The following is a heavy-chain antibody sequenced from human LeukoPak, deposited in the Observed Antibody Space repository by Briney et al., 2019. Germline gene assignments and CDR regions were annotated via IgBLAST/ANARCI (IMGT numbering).Heavy chain of an antibody. CDR1: GFTFSSYS. CDR3: AKTVGGIRDGMDV. Sequence: PGGSLRLSCAASGFTFSSYSMNWVRQAPGKGLEWVSSISSSSSYIYYADSVKGRFTISRDNAKNSLYLQMNSLRAEDTAVYYCAKTVGGIRDGMDVWGQGTTVTVSS. CDR2: ISSSSSYI. D-gene: IGHD3-16*01. V-gene: IGHV3-21*04. J-gene: IGHJ6*02.